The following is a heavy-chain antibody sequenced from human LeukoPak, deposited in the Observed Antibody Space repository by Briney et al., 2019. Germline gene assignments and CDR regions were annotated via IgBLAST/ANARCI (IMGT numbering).Heavy chain of an antibody. J-gene: IGHJ4*02. CDR3: ATVTTLWSLGY. D-gene: IGHD4-17*01. CDR2: VFYSGST. Sequence: SETLSLTCTVSSGSISTSNYYWGWVRQPPGKALEWIGNVFYSGSTYYNPSLKSRVTISVDTSKNQFSLKLSSVTAADTAVYYCATVTTLWSLGYWGQGTLVTVSS. V-gene: IGHV4-39*01. CDR1: SGSISTSNYY.